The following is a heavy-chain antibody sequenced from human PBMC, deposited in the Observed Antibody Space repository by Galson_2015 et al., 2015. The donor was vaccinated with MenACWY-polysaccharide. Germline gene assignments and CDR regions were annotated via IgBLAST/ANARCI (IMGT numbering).Heavy chain of an antibody. Sequence: PALVKPTQTLTLTCTFYGFSLSTSGVSVSWIRQPPGKALEWLARIDWDDDDYYSTSLKTRLTISKDTSKNQVFLTMTNMKPVDTATYYCALIPPAPSRQVPAYYYGMAVWGQGTTATVSS. CDR2: IDWDDDD. V-gene: IGHV2-70*11. CDR1: GFSLSTSGVS. J-gene: IGHJ6*02. CDR3: ALIPPAPSRQVPAYYYGMAV.